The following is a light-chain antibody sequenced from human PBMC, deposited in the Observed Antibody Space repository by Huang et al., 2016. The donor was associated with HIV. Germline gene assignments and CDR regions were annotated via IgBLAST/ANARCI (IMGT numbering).Light chain of an antibody. J-gene: IGKJ5*01. V-gene: IGKV3-11*01. CDR2: DAS. CDR1: QRVDTA. Sequence: ETVLTQSPATLSLSPGERATLSCRASQRVDTALAWYQQKPGQAPRLLVYDASTRATGVPARFRGSGSGTDFSLTSSSLEPEDFAVYYCQQRSTWPHTFGQGTRLEIK. CDR3: QQRSTWPHT.